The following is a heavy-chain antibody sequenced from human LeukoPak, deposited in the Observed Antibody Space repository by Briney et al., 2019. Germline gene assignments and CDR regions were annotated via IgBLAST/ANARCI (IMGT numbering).Heavy chain of an antibody. D-gene: IGHD4-11*01. CDR2: ISGSGGNT. CDR1: GFTFSSYA. V-gene: IGHV3-23*01. J-gene: IGHJ5*01. CDR3: AKDLHDYGNYVGWFDS. Sequence: GGSLRLSCVASGFTFSSYAMDWVRQAPGKGLEWVSAISGSGGNTYYADSVKGRFTISRDHSKTTLFLQMNSLRAEDAAVYYCAKDLHDYGNYVGWFDSWGQGTLVTVSS.